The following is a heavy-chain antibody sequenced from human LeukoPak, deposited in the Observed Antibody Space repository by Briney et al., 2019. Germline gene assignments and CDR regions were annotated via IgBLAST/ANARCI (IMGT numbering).Heavy chain of an antibody. Sequence: ASVKVSCXASGYTFTSYGISWVRQAPGQGLEWMGWISAYNGNTNYAQKLQGRATMTTDTSTSTAYMELRSLRSDDTAVYYCALYYCSSTSCYTDYWGQGTLVTVSS. CDR3: ALYYCSSTSCYTDY. CDR1: GYTFTSYG. J-gene: IGHJ4*02. D-gene: IGHD2-2*02. V-gene: IGHV1-18*01. CDR2: ISAYNGNT.